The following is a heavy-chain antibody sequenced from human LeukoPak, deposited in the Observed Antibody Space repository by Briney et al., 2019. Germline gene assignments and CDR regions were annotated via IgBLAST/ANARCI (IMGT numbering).Heavy chain of an antibody. D-gene: IGHD3-3*01. CDR1: TFAFSSYA. Sequence: GGSLRLSCAASTFAFSSYAMTWVRQAPGKGLEWVSSITATGGISYADSVKGRFTISRDNSKSTLYLQMNSLRAEDTAVYYCARVDFWSGYYDYWGQGTLVTVSS. CDR3: ARVDFWSGYYDY. V-gene: IGHV3-23*01. J-gene: IGHJ4*02. CDR2: ITATGGI.